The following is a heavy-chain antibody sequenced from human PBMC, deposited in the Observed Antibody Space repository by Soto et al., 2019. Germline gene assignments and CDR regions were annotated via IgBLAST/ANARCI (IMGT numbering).Heavy chain of an antibody. J-gene: IGHJ5*02. Sequence: ASVKISCKASGYTFSSYAMHWVRQAPGQRLEWMGWINAGYGNTKSSQKFQERVTISRDTSASTAYMELTSLRSEDTAVYYCARDTGDGIWDLWGQGSLVTFS. CDR3: ARDTGDGIWDL. CDR2: INAGYGNT. CDR1: GYTFSSYA. V-gene: IGHV1-3*01. D-gene: IGHD7-27*01.